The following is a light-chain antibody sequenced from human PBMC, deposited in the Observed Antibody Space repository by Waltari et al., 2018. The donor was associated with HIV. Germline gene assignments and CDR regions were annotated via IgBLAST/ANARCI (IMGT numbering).Light chain of an antibody. CDR1: DSDGGKYDF. CDR3: CSYAGGPYV. J-gene: IGLJ1*01. V-gene: IGLV2-23*02. Sequence: QSALTQPASVSGSLGQSVKMSCSGSDSDGGKYDFVSWYQHNPGQAPHLIIYDVNTRPSGASLRFSGSTAGNAASLTISGHQAEDEADYYCCSYAGGPYVFGSGT. CDR2: DVN.